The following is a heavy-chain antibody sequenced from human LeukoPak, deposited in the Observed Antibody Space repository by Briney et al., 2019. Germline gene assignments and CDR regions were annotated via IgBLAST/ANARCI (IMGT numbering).Heavy chain of an antibody. Sequence: PSETLSLICTVSGGSISSGSYYWSWIRQPAGKGLEWIGRIYTSGSTNYNPSLKSRVTISVDTSKNQFSLKLSSVTAADTAVYYCASGNSSSFQDYYYYYMDVWGKGTTVTVSS. D-gene: IGHD6-13*01. V-gene: IGHV4-61*02. CDR1: GGSISSGSYY. J-gene: IGHJ6*03. CDR3: ASGNSSSFQDYYYYYMDV. CDR2: IYTSGST.